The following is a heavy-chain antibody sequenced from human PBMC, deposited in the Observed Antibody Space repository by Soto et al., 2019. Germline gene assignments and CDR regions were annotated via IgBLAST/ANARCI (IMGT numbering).Heavy chain of an antibody. Sequence: SETLSLTCTVSGGSISSSSYYWGWIRQPPGKGLEWIGSIYYSGSTYYNPSLKSRVTISVDTSKNQFSLKLSSVTAADTAVYYCARPKARYYDSSVYQFRYFDYWGQGTLVTVSS. V-gene: IGHV4-39*01. J-gene: IGHJ4*02. D-gene: IGHD3-22*01. CDR1: GGSISSSSYY. CDR2: IYYSGST. CDR3: ARPKARYYDSSVYQFRYFDY.